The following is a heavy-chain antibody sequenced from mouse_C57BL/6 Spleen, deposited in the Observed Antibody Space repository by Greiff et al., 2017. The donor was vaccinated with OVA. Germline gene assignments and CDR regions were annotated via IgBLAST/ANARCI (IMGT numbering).Heavy chain of an antibody. V-gene: IGHV1-76*01. J-gene: IGHJ1*03. Sequence: VQPQQSGAELVRPGASVKLSCKASGYTFTDYYINWVKQRPGQGLEWIARIYPGSGNTYYNEKFKGKATLTAEKSSSTAYMQLSSLTSEDSAVYFCARDYGSSSYWYFDVWGTGTTVTVSS. CDR3: ARDYGSSSYWYFDV. CDR1: GYTFTDYY. D-gene: IGHD1-1*01. CDR2: IYPGSGNT.